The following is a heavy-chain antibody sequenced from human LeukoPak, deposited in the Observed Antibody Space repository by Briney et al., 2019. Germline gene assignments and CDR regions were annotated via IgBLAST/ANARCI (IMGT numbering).Heavy chain of an antibody. Sequence: GGSLRLSCAASRFSFNFYAMSWVRQAPGKGLEWVSAVSASGDDTHYANSVKGRFTISRDNSKNTVFLQMNTLRAEDTAVYYCARRRLMATNYYGMDVWAKGPRSPSP. CDR1: RFSFNFYA. V-gene: IGHV3-23*01. CDR2: VSASGDDT. CDR3: ARRRLMATNYYGMDV. D-gene: IGHD2-8*01. J-gene: IGHJ6*02.